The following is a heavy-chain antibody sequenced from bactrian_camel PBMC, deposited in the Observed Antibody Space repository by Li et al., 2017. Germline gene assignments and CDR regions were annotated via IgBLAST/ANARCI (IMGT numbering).Heavy chain of an antibody. CDR1: GYTESRYC. V-gene: IGHV3S9*01. CDR3: ALDSQPKRRDGTWYCGAQYNY. J-gene: IGHJ4*01. CDR2: IDSDGNT. D-gene: IGHD3*01. Sequence: HVQLVESGGGLVQPGGSLRLSCVVSGYTESRYCIGWFRGREPVAVIDSDGNTTYADFVQGRFTISEDKAKNTVYLQMNSLKPEDTAMYYCALDSQPKRRDGTWYCGAQYNYWGQGTQVTVS.